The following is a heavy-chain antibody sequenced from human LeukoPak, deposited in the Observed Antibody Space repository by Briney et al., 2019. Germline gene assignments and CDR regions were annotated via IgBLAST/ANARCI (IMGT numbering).Heavy chain of an antibody. J-gene: IGHJ4*02. CDR3: ANLHLF. CDR2: ISVSSGRT. CDR1: GFTFSRYA. Sequence: PLGSPRLSCAASGFTFSRYAMIWVPHGPGKGVGRVSSISVSSGRTYYADSVKGRFTISRDTSKNTQSLHMNSLRAQDTPVYSCANLHLFWGEGTLVTVSS. V-gene: IGHV3-23*01. D-gene: IGHD3-3*02.